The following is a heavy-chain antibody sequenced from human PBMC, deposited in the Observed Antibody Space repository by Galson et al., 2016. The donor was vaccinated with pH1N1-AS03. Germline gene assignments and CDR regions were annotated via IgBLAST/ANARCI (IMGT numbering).Heavy chain of an antibody. J-gene: IGHJ5*01. V-gene: IGHV3-30*18. CDR1: GFTFSDSG. CDR3: AKMLRGITAVGFES. D-gene: IGHD3-10*01. CDR2: ISKDARGK. Sequence: SLRLSCAASGFTFSDSGMHWVRQPPGKGLEWVAVISKDARGKFYADSVKGRFTISRDNSNNTVYLHMNSRRTEDTAVYYCAKMLRGITAVGFESWGQGILVIVSS.